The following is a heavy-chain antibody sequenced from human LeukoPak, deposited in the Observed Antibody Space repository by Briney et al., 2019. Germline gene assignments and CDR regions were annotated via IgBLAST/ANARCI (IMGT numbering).Heavy chain of an antibody. CDR3: ARDLRYDSSGWAFDY. J-gene: IGHJ4*02. D-gene: IGHD3-22*01. V-gene: IGHV4-59*01. CDR2: IYYSGST. Sequence: SETLSLTCAVYGGSFSGYYWSWIRQPPGKGLEWIGYIYYSGSTNYNPSLKSRVTISVDTSKNRFSLKLSSVTAADTAVYYCARDLRYDSSGWAFDYWGQGTLVTVSS. CDR1: GGSFSGYY.